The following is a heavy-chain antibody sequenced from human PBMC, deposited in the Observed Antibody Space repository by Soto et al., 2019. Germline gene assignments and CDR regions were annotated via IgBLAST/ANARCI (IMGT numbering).Heavy chain of an antibody. CDR1: GFTFSSYA. J-gene: IGHJ4*02. CDR2: ISYDGSNK. D-gene: IGHD3-22*01. V-gene: IGHV3-30-3*01. Sequence: GGSLRLSCAASGFTFSSYAMHWVRQAPGKGLEWVAVISYDGSNKYYADSVKGRFTISRDNSKNTLYLQMNSLRAEDTAVYYCARGSYYYDSSGYYYYFDYWGQGXLVTVSS. CDR3: ARGSYYYDSSGYYYYFDY.